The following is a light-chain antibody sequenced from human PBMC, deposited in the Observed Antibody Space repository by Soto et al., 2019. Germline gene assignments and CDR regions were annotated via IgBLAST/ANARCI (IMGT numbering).Light chain of an antibody. CDR3: SSYTSSRLGV. V-gene: IGLV2-14*01. J-gene: IGLJ1*01. Sequence: SVLTQPASVSGSPGQSITISCTGTSSDVGGYNYVSWYQQHPGKAPKHMIYEVSNRPSGVSNRFSGSKSGNTASLTISGLQAEDEADYYCSSYTSSRLGVFGTGTKVTAL. CDR1: SSDVGGYNY. CDR2: EVS.